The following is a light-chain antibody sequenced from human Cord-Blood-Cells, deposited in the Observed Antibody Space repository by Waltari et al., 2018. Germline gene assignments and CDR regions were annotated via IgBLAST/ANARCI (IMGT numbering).Light chain of an antibody. Sequence: QSVLTQPPSVSGAPGQRVTISCTGRSSNIGAGYDVPWYQPLPGTPPKLPIYGNSNRPSGVPDRFSGSKSGTSASLAITGLQAEDEADYYCQSYDSSHVVFGGGTKLTVL. CDR1: SSNIGAGYD. CDR2: GNS. V-gene: IGLV1-40*01. J-gene: IGLJ2*01. CDR3: QSYDSSHVV.